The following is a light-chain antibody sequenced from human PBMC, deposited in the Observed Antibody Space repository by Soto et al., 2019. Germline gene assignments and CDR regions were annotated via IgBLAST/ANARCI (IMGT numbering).Light chain of an antibody. V-gene: IGKV1-39*01. CDR1: QSISNH. Sequence: DIQMTQSPSSLSASVEDRVIITCRASQSISNHLNWYQQKPGKAPKLLIFAASSLQSGVPSRFTGSRSAPDFTLTISSLQPEDFATHYCQQSYSSPPTLGQGTKVDIK. J-gene: IGKJ1*01. CDR3: QQSYSSPPT. CDR2: AAS.